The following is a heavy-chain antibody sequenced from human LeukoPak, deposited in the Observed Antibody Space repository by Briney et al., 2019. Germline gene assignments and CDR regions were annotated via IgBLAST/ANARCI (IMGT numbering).Heavy chain of an antibody. CDR2: IFYTGNI. V-gene: IGHV4-39*01. CDR1: GDSIGGSNYY. J-gene: IGHJ4*02. D-gene: IGHD2-21*02. CDR3: ARHSRVLTTAIPFDY. Sequence: PSETLSLTCTVSGDSIGGSNYYWGRDRQPPGKGMEWSGSIFYTGNIYYKSSLKSRVTIFVDTSRNQFFLNLNSVTAADTAVYYCARHSRVLTTAIPFDYWGQGALVTVSS.